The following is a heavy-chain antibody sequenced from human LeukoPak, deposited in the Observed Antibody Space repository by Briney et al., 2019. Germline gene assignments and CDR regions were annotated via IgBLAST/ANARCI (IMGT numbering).Heavy chain of an antibody. CDR2: IYSGGST. J-gene: IGHJ4*02. V-gene: IGHV3-66*01. D-gene: IGHD3-9*01. CDR1: GFTVSSNY. Sequence: GGSLRLSCAASGFTVSSNYMSWVRQAPGKGLEWVSVIYSGGSTYYADSVKGRFTISGDNSKNTLYLQMNSLRAEDTAVYYCARTSQYYDILTGYSWNYYYLDYWGQGTLVTVSS. CDR3: ARTSQYYDILTGYSWNYYYLDY.